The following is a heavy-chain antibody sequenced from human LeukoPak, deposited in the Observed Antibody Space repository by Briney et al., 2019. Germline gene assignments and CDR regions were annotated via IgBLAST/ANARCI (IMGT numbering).Heavy chain of an antibody. D-gene: IGHD6-19*01. CDR1: GFTFSSYS. J-gene: IGHJ4*02. Sequence: GGSLRLSCAASGFTFSSYSMNWVRQAPGKGLEWVSAISGSGGSTYYADSVKGRFTISRDNSKNTLYLQMNSLRAEDTAVYYCAKRDTVAGTEDYWGQGTLVTVSS. V-gene: IGHV3-23*01. CDR2: ISGSGGST. CDR3: AKRDTVAGTEDY.